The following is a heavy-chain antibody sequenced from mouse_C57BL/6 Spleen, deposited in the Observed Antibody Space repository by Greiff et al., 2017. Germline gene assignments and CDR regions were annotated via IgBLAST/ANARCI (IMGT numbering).Heavy chain of an antibody. CDR3: ARSRYGSSYAYWYFDV. D-gene: IGHD1-1*01. CDR1: GYSFTDYN. J-gene: IGHJ1*03. Sequence: VQLQQSGPELVKPGASVKISCKASGYSFTDYNMNWVKQSNGKSLEWIGVINPNYGTTSYNQKFKGKATLTVDQSSSTAYTQLNSLTPEDSAVYYCARSRYGSSYAYWYFDVWGTGTTVTVSS. V-gene: IGHV1-39*01. CDR2: INPNYGTT.